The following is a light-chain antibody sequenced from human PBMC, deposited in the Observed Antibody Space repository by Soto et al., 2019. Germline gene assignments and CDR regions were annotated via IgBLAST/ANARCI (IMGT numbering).Light chain of an antibody. J-gene: IGKJ1*01. V-gene: IGKV3-20*01. CDR3: QQYGSSGT. CDR1: QSVGTR. Sequence: EILLTQSPDTLSLSPGERATPPCRAAQSVGTRLAWYQHKTGQAPRLLISGASSRATGIPDRFTGSGSGTEFTLTISRLEPEDFAVYYCQQYGSSGTFGQGTKVDI. CDR2: GAS.